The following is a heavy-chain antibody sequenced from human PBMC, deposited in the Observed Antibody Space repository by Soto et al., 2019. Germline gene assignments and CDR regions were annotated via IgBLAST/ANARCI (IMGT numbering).Heavy chain of an antibody. J-gene: IGHJ6*02. V-gene: IGHV5-51*01. Sequence: GESLKISCKGSGYSFTSYWIGWVRQMPGKGLEWMGIIYPGDSDTRYSPSFQGQVTISADKSISTAYLQWSSLKASDTAMYYCARALDPIAAAGTYYYYGMDVWGQGTTVTVSS. CDR2: IYPGDSDT. D-gene: IGHD6-13*01. CDR1: GYSFTSYW. CDR3: ARALDPIAAAGTYYYYGMDV.